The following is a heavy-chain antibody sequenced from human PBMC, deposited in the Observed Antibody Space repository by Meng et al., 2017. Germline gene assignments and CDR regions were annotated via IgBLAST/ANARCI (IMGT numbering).Heavy chain of an antibody. CDR2: IYYSGNT. J-gene: IGHJ4*02. D-gene: IGHD3-22*01. CDR1: CAYIGGSSSS. V-gene: IGHV4-39*07. CDR3: ARDSDYYDSSGYSPPFDY. Sequence: QGLRLDLLKHGGALPVPSVVSCAYIGGSSSSWGGTRQPTGKGLERIGSIYYSGNTYYNPSLKSRVTISVDTSKNQFSLKLSSVTAADTAVYYCARDSDYYDSSGYSPPFDYWGQGTLVTVSS.